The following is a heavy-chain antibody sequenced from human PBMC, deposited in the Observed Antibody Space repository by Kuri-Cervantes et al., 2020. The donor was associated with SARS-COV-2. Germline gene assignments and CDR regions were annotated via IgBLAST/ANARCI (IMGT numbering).Heavy chain of an antibody. CDR1: GGSISSSSYY. Sequence: SETLSLTCTVSGGSISSSSYYWGWIRQPPGKGLEWIGSIYYSGSTYYNPPLKSRVTISVDTSKNQFSLKLSSVTAADTAVYYCARPYDSSGYDDAFDTWGQGTMVTVSS. CDR3: ARPYDSSGYDDAFDT. D-gene: IGHD3-22*01. V-gene: IGHV4-39*01. J-gene: IGHJ3*02. CDR2: IYYSGST.